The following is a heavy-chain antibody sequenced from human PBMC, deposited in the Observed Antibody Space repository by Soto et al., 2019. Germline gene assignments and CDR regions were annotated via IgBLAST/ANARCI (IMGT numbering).Heavy chain of an antibody. V-gene: IGHV1-2*02. J-gene: IGHJ4*02. CDR2: INPNSGGT. D-gene: IGHD5-12*01. CDR3: ARARGYSGYYYFDY. Sequence: ASVKVSCKASGYTFTGYYMHWVRQAPGQGLEWMGWINPNSGGTNYAQKFQGRVTMTRDTSISTAYMELSRLRSDDTAVYYCARARGYSGYYYFDYWGQGTLVTVS. CDR1: GYTFTGYY.